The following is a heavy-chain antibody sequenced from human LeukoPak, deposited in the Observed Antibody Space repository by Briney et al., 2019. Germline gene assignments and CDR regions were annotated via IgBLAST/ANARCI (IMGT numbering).Heavy chain of an antibody. Sequence: QSGGSLRLSCAASGFTFSSYEMNWVRQAPGKGLEWVSYISSSGSTIYYADSVKGRFTISRDNAKNSLYLQMNSLRAEETPVYYCGRDYYGSGSYYRYNWFDPWGQGTLVTVSS. CDR3: GRDYYGSGSYYRYNWFDP. CDR2: ISSSGSTI. CDR1: GFTFSSYE. J-gene: IGHJ5*02. D-gene: IGHD3-10*01. V-gene: IGHV3-48*03.